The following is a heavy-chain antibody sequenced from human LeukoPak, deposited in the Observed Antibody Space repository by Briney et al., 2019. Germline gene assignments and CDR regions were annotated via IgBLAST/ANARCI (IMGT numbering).Heavy chain of an antibody. Sequence: PGGSLRLSCAASGFSFSNYWMHWVRQAPGKGLVWVSRINSGGSGTNYADSVKGRFTISRDNAKNTLYLQMNSLRAEDTAMYYCARDSLLSSDWSLNWFDPWGQGTPVTVSS. CDR1: GFSFSNYW. V-gene: IGHV3-74*01. CDR2: INSGGSGT. CDR3: ARDSLLSSDWSLNWFDP. D-gene: IGHD6-19*01. J-gene: IGHJ5*02.